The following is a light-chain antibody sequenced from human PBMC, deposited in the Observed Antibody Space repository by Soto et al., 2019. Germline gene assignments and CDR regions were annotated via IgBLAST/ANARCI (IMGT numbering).Light chain of an antibody. CDR2: AAS. CDR1: QSISSY. J-gene: IGKJ1*01. V-gene: IGKV1-39*01. Sequence: DIQMTQSPSSLSASVGDRVTITCRASQSISSYLNWYQQKPGKAPKLLIYAASSLQSGVPSRFSGSGSGTDFTLTISSLQPEDFATYYCQHYNNWPPWTFGQGTKV. CDR3: QHYNNWPPWT.